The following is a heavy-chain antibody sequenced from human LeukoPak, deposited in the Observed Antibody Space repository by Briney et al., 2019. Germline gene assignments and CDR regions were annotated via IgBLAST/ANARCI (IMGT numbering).Heavy chain of an antibody. CDR3: ARDSGSYFGYYFDY. CDR1: GGSISSYY. CDR2: IYTSGST. V-gene: IGHV4-4*07. Sequence: SSETLSLTCTVSGGSISSYYWSWIRQPAGKGLEWIGRIYTSGSTNYNPSLKSRVTMSVDTSKNQFSLKLSSVTVADTAVYYCARDSGSYFGYYFDYWGQGTLVTVSS. D-gene: IGHD1-26*01. J-gene: IGHJ4*02.